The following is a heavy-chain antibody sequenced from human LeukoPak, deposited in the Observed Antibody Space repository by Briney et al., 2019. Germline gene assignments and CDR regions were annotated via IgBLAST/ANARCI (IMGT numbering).Heavy chain of an antibody. CDR2: FDPEDGET. V-gene: IGHV1-24*01. CDR1: GYTLTELS. Sequence: GASVKVSCKVSGYTLTELSMHWVRQAPGKGLEWMGGFDPEDGETIYARKFQGRVTMTEDTSTDTAYMELSSLRSEDTAVYYCATVSPRAATSYYYYGMDVWGQGTTVTVSS. D-gene: IGHD2-15*01. J-gene: IGHJ6*02. CDR3: ATVSPRAATSYYYYGMDV.